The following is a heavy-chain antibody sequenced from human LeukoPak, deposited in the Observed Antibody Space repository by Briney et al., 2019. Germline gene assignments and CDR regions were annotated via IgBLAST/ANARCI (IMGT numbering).Heavy chain of an antibody. CDR1: GGSISSYY. Sequence: SETLSLTCTVSGGSISSYYWSWIRQPPGKGLEWIGYIYYSGSTNYNPSLKSRVTISVDTSKNQFSLKLSSVTAADTALYYCARGYSIFDYWGQGTLVTVSS. J-gene: IGHJ4*02. V-gene: IGHV4-59*01. CDR3: ARGYSIFDY. CDR2: IYYSGST. D-gene: IGHD1-26*01.